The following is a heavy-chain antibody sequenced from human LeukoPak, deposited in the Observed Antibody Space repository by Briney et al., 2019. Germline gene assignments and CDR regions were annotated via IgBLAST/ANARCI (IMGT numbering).Heavy chain of an antibody. CDR2: ISGSGGST. Sequence: GGSLRLSCAASGFIFSTFSMSWVRQAPGKGLEWVSSISGSGGSTYYADSVKGRFTISRDNSKSTLYLQINSLRAEDTAIYCCAKGASSSSFDYWGQGTLVTVSS. J-gene: IGHJ4*02. D-gene: IGHD6-6*01. CDR1: GFIFSTFS. V-gene: IGHV3-23*01. CDR3: AKGASSSSFDY.